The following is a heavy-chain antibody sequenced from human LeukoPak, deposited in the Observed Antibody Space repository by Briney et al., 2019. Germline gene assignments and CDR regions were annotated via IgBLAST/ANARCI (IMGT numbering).Heavy chain of an antibody. CDR3: AGGPQTMVTYYFDH. J-gene: IGHJ4*02. CDR1: GGSFNSDF. D-gene: IGHD4-23*01. V-gene: IGHV4-59*01. Sequence: PSETLSLTCTISGGSFNSDFWSWIRQPPGKGLEWIGNTYYRGSTNYNPSLKSRATISVDTSKNQVSLKLNSVTAADAAVYYCAGGPQTMVTYYFDHWGQGILVTVSS. CDR2: TYYRGST.